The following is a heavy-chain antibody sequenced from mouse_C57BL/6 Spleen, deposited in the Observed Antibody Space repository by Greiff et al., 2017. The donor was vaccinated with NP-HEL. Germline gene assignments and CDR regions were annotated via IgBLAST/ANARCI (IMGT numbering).Heavy chain of an antibody. CDR3: ARDDAMDY. Sequence: EVMLVESGGGLVQSGRSLRLSCATSGFTFSDFYMEWVRQAPGKGLEWIAASRNKANDYTTEYSASVKGRFIVSRDTSQSILYLQMNALRAEDTAIYYCARDDAMDYCGQGTSVTVSS. J-gene: IGHJ4*01. CDR2: SRNKANDYTT. CDR1: GFTFSDFY. V-gene: IGHV7-1*01.